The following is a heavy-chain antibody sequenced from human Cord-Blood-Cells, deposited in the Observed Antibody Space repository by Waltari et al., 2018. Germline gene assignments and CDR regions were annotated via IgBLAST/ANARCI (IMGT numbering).Heavy chain of an antibody. CDR3: ARSEGDFWSGYKYFQH. D-gene: IGHD3-3*01. CDR1: GGSISSYY. V-gene: IGHV4-59*01. J-gene: IGHJ1*01. Sequence: QVQLQESGPGLVKPSETLSLTCTVSGGSISSYYWSWIRQPPGKGLEWIGYIYYSGSTNYNPSLKSRVTISVDTSKNQFSLKLSSVTAAATAVYYCARSEGDFWSGYKYFQHWGQGTLVTVSS. CDR2: IYYSGST.